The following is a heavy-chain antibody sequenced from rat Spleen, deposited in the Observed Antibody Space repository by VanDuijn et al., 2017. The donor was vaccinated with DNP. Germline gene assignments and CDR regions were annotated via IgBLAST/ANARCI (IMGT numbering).Heavy chain of an antibody. D-gene: IGHD1-6*01. J-gene: IGHJ3*01. CDR2: ISYEGSRT. CDR3: ATRDYYTGPYNSFAH. CDR1: GFTFSDYY. Sequence: EVQLVESGGGLVQPGRSLKLSCAASGFTFSDYYMAWVRQAPKKGLELVAYISYEGSRTYYGDSVKGRFTISRDKAKDTLYLQMDSLRSEDTATYYCATRDYYTGPYNSFAHWGQGTLVTVSS. V-gene: IGHV5-22*01.